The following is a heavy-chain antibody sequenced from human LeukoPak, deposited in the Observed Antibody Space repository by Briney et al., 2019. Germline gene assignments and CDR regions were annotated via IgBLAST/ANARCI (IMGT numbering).Heavy chain of an antibody. V-gene: IGHV4-4*02. J-gene: IGHJ4*01. CDR2: FLHSGYT. D-gene: IGHD1-20*01. CDR1: GGSISKTNW. CDR3: ASRYNWNHFDY. Sequence: PSGTLSLTCAVSGGSISKTNWWSWVRQSPGTGLEWIGEFLHSGYTYYNPSLKSRVTISVDTSKNQFSLRLTSVTAADTAIYYCASRYNWNHFDYWGHGTLVTVSS.